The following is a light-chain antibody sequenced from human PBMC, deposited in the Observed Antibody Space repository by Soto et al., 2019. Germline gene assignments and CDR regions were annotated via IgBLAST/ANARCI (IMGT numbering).Light chain of an antibody. CDR3: QHYGRSPPWT. Sequence: EIVLTQSPGTRSLSPGERATLSCRASQSVDNHYIAWFQQKPGQAPRLLIYGTSTRPPGIPDRFSGSGSGTDFTLTISRLEPEDFAVYYCQHYGRSPPWTFGQGTKVDI. CDR1: QSVDNHY. CDR2: GTS. J-gene: IGKJ1*01. V-gene: IGKV3-20*01.